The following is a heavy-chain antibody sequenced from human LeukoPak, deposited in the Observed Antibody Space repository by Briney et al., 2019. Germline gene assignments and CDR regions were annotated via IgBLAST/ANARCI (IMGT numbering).Heavy chain of an antibody. J-gene: IGHJ4*02. CDR3: ARRYCTGGSCSFDS. Sequence: ASVKVSCKASGYTFTDYYMHWVRQATGQGLEWMRWINPDSGGTNYAQNFQGTVTMTRDTSINTVYMELSRLSSDDTALYFCARRYCTGGSCSFDSWGQGTLVTVSS. V-gene: IGHV1-2*02. D-gene: IGHD2-15*01. CDR2: INPDSGGT. CDR1: GYTFTDYY.